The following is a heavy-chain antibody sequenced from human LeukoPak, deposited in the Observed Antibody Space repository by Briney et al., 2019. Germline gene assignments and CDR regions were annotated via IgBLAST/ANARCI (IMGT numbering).Heavy chain of an antibody. V-gene: IGHV3-23*01. CDR1: GFTFSSYA. CDR3: AKNCGGDCYYYYGMDV. Sequence: SGGSLRLSCAASGFTFSSYAMSWVRQAPGMGLEWVSAISGSGGSTYYADSVKGRFTISRDNSKNTLYLQMNSLRAEDTAVYYCAKNCGGDCYYYYGMDVWGQGTTVTVSS. J-gene: IGHJ6*02. D-gene: IGHD2-21*02. CDR2: ISGSGGST.